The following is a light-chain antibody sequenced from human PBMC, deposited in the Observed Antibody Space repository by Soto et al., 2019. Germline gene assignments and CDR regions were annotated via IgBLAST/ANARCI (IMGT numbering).Light chain of an antibody. V-gene: IGKV3-15*01. Sequence: EIVMTQCPDTLSVSQGERSTLSGRASQSVSIDLAWYQQTPGQAPRLLIYGASTRATGVPPTFSGSASGTEFTLTISSLQAEDLATYYCQRSYSTSWTFGQGTKVDIK. J-gene: IGKJ1*01. CDR3: QRSYSTSWT. CDR1: QSVSID. CDR2: GAS.